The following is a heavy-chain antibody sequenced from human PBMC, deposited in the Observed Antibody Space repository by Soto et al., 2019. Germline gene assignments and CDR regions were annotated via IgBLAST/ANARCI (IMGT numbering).Heavy chain of an antibody. Sequence: QLQLQESGPGLVKPSETLSLTCTVSGGSISSSSYYWGWIRQPPGKGLEWIGSIYYSGSTYYNPSLKGRVTISVDTSRNQFSLKLSSVTAADPAVYYCARPSRSYWFDPWGQGTLVTVSS. CDR2: IYYSGST. V-gene: IGHV4-39*01. CDR3: ARPSRSYWFDP. J-gene: IGHJ5*02. CDR1: GGSISSSSYY.